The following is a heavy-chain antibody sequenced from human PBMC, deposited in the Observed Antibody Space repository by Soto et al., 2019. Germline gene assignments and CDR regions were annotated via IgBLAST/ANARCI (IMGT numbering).Heavy chain of an antibody. D-gene: IGHD6-13*01. CDR3: ARDRAHAEQQLANRYYYYYGMDV. Sequence: ASVKVSCKASGYTFTGYYMHWVRQAPGQGLEWMGWINPNSGGTNYAQKFQGWVTMTRDTSISTAYMELSRLRSDDTAVYYCARDRAHAEQQLANRYYYYYGMDVWGQGTTVTVSS. V-gene: IGHV1-2*04. J-gene: IGHJ6*02. CDR1: GYTFTGYY. CDR2: INPNSGGT.